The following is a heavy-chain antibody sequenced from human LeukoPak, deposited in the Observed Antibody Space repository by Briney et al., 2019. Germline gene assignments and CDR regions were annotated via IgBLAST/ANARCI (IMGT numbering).Heavy chain of an antibody. V-gene: IGHV3-15*01. CDR1: GFTFNNAW. CDR3: TTTQGGTSFNAFGI. CDR2: VKGKTDGGTR. Sequence: PGGSLRLSCAASGFTFNNAWMSWVRQAPGKGLEWVGRVKGKTDGGTRDYAAPVKDRFTISRDDSKNTLYLQMNSLKIEDTGIYYCTTTQGGTSFNAFGIWGQGTMVNVSS. D-gene: IGHD1-1*01. J-gene: IGHJ3*02.